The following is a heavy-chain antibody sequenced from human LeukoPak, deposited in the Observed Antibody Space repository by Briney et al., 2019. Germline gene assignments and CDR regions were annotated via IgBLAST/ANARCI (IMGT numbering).Heavy chain of an antibody. V-gene: IGHV4-39*01. Sequence: PSETLSLTCTVSGGSISGSSWFWGWSRQPPGKGLEWIGSVSSGGTTYYNPSLKSRVTISVGTSKTQFSLKLSTVTAADTAIYYCSTYYFDSSGDLTGFDYWGQGTLVTVSS. J-gene: IGHJ4*02. CDR3: STYYFDSSGDLTGFDY. CDR2: VSSGGTT. D-gene: IGHD3-22*01. CDR1: GGSISGSSWF.